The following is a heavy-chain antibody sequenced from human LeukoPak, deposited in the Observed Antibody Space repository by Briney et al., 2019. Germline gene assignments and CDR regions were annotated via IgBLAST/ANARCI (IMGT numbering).Heavy chain of an antibody. J-gene: IGHJ4*02. CDR3: ARDRRGTVTQYYFDY. CDR1: GDSISSYY. V-gene: IGHV4-59*12. D-gene: IGHD4-17*01. Sequence: ASETLSLTCTVSGDSISSYYWSWIRQPPGKGLEWIGYIYYSGSTNYNPSLKSRVTISVDTSKNQFSLKLSSVTAADTAVYYCARDRRGTVTQYYFDYWGQGTLVTVSS. CDR2: IYYSGST.